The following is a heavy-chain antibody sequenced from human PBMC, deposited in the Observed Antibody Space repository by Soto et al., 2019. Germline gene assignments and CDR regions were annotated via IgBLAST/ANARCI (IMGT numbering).Heavy chain of an antibody. D-gene: IGHD2-2*02. V-gene: IGHV1-8*01. CDR2: MNPTSGNT. Sequence: QVQLVQSGAEVKTPGASVKVSCKASGYTFTKYDMNWVRQAPGQGLEWMGWMNPTSGNTGYEQKFPSSLTMTWDTAIAISHMELSRPRNEATAVYYCARSDGNTFNRLDSWGQGTLVTVSA. J-gene: IGHJ5*01. CDR3: ARSDGNTFNRLDS. CDR1: GYTFTKYD.